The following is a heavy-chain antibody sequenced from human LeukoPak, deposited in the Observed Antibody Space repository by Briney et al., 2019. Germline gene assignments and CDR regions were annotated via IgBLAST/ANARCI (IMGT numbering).Heavy chain of an antibody. CDR3: ARGYERFLEWLYFDY. CDR2: INHSGNT. V-gene: IGHV4-34*01. Sequence: SETLSPTCAVYGGSFSGYYWSWIRQPPGKGLEWIGEINHSGNTNYNPSLKSRVTISVDTSKNQFSLKLSSVTAADTAVYYCARGYERFLEWLYFDYWGQGTLVTVSS. CDR1: GGSFSGYY. J-gene: IGHJ4*02. D-gene: IGHD3-3*01.